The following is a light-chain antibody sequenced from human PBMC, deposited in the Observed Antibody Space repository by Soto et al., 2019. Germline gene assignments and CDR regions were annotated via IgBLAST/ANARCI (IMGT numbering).Light chain of an antibody. CDR2: GAS. CDR3: QRYGSSSLS. CDR1: QSLSSTY. Sequence: EIVLTQSPGTLSLSPGERATLFCRASQSLSSTYLAWYQQRPGQAPRLLIFGASNRATGIPDRFRGSGSGTDFPLTISRLEPGDFAVYYCQRYGSSSLSFGGGTKVDIK. J-gene: IGKJ4*01. V-gene: IGKV3-20*01.